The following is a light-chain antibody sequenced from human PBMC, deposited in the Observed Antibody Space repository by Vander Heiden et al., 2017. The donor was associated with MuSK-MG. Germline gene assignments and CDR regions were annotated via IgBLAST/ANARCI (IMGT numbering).Light chain of an antibody. CDR3: SSYTSSIL. CDR2: DVR. Sequence: QSALTQPASVSGSPGQSITISCTGTSSDVGGYNYVSWYQQHPGKAPKIMIYDVRNRPAGVSNRFSGSKSGNTASLTISGLQAEDEAEYYCSSYTSSILFGGGTKLTVL. V-gene: IGLV2-14*01. CDR1: SSDVGGYNY. J-gene: IGLJ2*01.